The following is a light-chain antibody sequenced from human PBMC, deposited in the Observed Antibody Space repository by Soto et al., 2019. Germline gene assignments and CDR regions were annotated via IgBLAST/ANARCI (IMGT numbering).Light chain of an antibody. V-gene: IGKV1-9*01. J-gene: IGKJ1*01. CDR1: RGIRSY. CDR2: AAS. Sequence: DIQLTQSPSFLSASVGDRVTITCRASRGIRSYLAWYQQKPGKVPKLLIYAASTLHSGVPPRFSGSGSGTEFTLTISSLQPEDFATYYCQQVNSYPWTFGQGTKVEIK. CDR3: QQVNSYPWT.